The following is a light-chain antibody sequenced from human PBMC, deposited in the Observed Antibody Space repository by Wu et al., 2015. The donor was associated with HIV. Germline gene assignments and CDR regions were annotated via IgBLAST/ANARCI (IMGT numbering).Light chain of an antibody. CDR3: QQSYSTPWT. Sequence: EIVLTQSPGTLSLSPGERATLSCRASQSIRGNYLAWYQQKPGQSPRLLIYDASTRATGIPDRFSGSGSGTDFTLAISSLQPEDFGTYYCQQSYSTPWTFGRGTEVEIK. V-gene: IGKV3D-20*02. CDR1: QSIRGNY. J-gene: IGKJ1*01. CDR2: DAS.